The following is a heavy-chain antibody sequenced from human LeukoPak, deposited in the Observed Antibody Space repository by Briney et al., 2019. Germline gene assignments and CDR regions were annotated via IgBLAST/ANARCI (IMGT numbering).Heavy chain of an antibody. J-gene: IGHJ4*02. Sequence: TGGSLRLSCAASGFTFSAYWMHWVRQTPGKGLEWVANIKQDGSVVHYVASVRGRFTISRDNAKNSVYLQMSSLRVEDTAVFYCVRDRSATGGLDYWGQGTLVTVSS. V-gene: IGHV3-7*01. D-gene: IGHD6-25*01. CDR1: GFTFSAYW. CDR3: VRDRSATGGLDY. CDR2: IKQDGSVV.